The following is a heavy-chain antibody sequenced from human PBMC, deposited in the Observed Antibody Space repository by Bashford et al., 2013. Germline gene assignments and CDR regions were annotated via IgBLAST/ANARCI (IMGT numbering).Heavy chain of an antibody. Sequence: WVRQAPGQGLEWMGWISANSGNTNYAQKVQGRVTMTRDTSISTAYMELSSLRSDDTAVYFCARDGPVVGVWNAFDVWGQGTVVTVSS. J-gene: IGHJ3*01. D-gene: IGHD1-26*01. CDR3: ARDGPVVGVWNAFDV. V-gene: IGHV1-2*02. CDR2: ISANSGNT.